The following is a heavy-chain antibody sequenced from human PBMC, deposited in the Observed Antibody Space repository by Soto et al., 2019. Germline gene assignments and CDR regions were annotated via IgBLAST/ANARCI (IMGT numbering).Heavy chain of an antibody. CDR1: GFTFSSYG. V-gene: IGHV3-30*03. D-gene: IGHD2-15*01. CDR2: ISYDGSNK. CDR3: AREYCSGGSCYSAWFDP. J-gene: IGHJ5*02. Sequence: PGGSLRRSCAASGFTFSSYGMHWVRQAPGKGLEWVAVISYDGSNKYYADSVKGRFTISRDNSKNTLYLQMNSLRAEDTAVYYCAREYCSGGSCYSAWFDPWAREPWSPSPQ.